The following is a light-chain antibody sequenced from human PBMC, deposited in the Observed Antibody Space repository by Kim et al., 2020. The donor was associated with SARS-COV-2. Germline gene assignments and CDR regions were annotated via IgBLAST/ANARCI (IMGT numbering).Light chain of an antibody. V-gene: IGLV3-19*01. CDR1: SLRTYY. Sequence: SELTQDPAVSVALGQTVRITCHGDSLRTYYATWYQQKPGQAPILVIYGKNNRPSGIPDRFSGSSSGNTASLTITGTQAGDEADYYCNSRDSNDNVVFGGGTQLTVL. J-gene: IGLJ2*01. CDR2: GKN. CDR3: NSRDSNDNVV.